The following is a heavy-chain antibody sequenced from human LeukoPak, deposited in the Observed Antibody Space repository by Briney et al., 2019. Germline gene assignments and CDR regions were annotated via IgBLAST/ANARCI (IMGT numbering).Heavy chain of an antibody. CDR2: INPNSAVT. CDR1: GYTFTGYY. V-gene: IGHV1-2*02. D-gene: IGHD4-17*01. J-gene: IGHJ3*02. Sequence: GASVKVSCKASGYTFTGYYMHWLRQTPGQGLEWMGWINPNSAVTNYAQKFQGRVTMTRDTSISTAYMELSRLRSDDTAVYYCARDGARDAFDIWGQGTMVTVSS. CDR3: ARDGARDAFDI.